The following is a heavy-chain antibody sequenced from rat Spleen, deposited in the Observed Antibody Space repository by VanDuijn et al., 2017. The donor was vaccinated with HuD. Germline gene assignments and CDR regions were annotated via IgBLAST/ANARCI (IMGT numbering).Heavy chain of an antibody. Sequence: QVQLKESGPGLVQPSETLSLTCNVSGFSLSSYHVSWVRQPPGKGLEWMGVIWTGGNTVYNTPLKSRLSISRDISKSQVLLKMNSLQTEDTATYYCVRDRSSFDYWGQGVMVTVSS. CDR2: IWTGGNT. CDR3: VRDRSSFDY. D-gene: IGHD1-2*01. V-gene: IGHV2-15*01. J-gene: IGHJ2*01. CDR1: GFSLSSYH.